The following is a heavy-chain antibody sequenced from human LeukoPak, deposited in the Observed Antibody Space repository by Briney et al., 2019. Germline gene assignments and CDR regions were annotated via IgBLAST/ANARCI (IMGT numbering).Heavy chain of an antibody. CDR3: ARLTVRGYYDSSGYPSDAFDI. V-gene: IGHV5-51*01. CDR1: GYSFSTYL. CDR2: IHPGDSDT. J-gene: IGHJ3*02. D-gene: IGHD3-22*01. Sequence: GESLKISCKGSGYSFSTYLIAWVRQMPGKGLEWMGIIHPGDSDTRYSPSFEGQVTISADKSISTAYLQWSSLKASDTAMYYCARLTVRGYYDSSGYPSDAFDIWGQGTMVTVSS.